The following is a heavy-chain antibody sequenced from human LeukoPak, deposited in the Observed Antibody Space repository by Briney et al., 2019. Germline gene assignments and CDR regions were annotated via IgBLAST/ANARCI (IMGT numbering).Heavy chain of an antibody. CDR3: ARGPIKPGYCSSTSCGMDV. V-gene: IGHV4-34*01. Sequence: SETLSLTCAVYGGSFSGYYWSWIRRPPGKGLEWIGEINHSGSTNYNPSLKSRVTISVDTSKNQFSLKLSSVTAADTAVYYCARGPIKPGYCSSTSCGMDVWGQGTTVTVSS. CDR2: INHSGST. CDR1: GGSFSGYY. D-gene: IGHD2-2*01. J-gene: IGHJ6*02.